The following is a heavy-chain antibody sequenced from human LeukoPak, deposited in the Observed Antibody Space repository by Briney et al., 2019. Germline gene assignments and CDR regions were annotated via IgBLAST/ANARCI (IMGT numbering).Heavy chain of an antibody. Sequence: ASVKASCKASGYTFTSYYMHWVRQAPGQGLEWMGIINPSGGSTSYAQKFQGRVTMTRDTSTSTVYMELSSLRSEDTAVYYCARDGLALYTVTTYYYYGMDVWGQGTTVTVSS. CDR1: GYTFTSYY. J-gene: IGHJ6*02. V-gene: IGHV1-46*01. CDR2: INPSGGST. D-gene: IGHD4-17*01. CDR3: ARDGLALYTVTTYYYYGMDV.